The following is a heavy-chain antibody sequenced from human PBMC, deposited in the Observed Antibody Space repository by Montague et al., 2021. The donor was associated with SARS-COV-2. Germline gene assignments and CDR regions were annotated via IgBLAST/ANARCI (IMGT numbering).Heavy chain of an antibody. Sequence: SETLSLTCTVSGGSLSSSSYYWGRIRQPPGKGLEWIGSIYYSGSTYYNPSLESRVTISVDTSKNQFSLKLSSVTAADTAVYYCARVGRQQLVRLSGMDVGGQGTTVTVSS. J-gene: IGHJ6*02. CDR1: GGSLSSSSYY. D-gene: IGHD6-13*01. CDR2: IYYSGST. CDR3: ARVGRQQLVRLSGMDV. V-gene: IGHV4-39*07.